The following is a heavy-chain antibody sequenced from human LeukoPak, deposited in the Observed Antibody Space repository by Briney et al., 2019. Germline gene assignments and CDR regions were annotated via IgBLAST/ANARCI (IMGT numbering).Heavy chain of an antibody. Sequence: ASVKVSSKASGGTFSSYAISWVRQAPGQGLEWMGGIIPIFGTANYAQKFQGRVTITADESTSTAYMELSSLRSEDTAVYYCARLTYYYGSGSYFYFDYWGQGTLVTVSS. J-gene: IGHJ4*02. CDR1: GGTFSSYA. CDR2: IIPIFGTA. CDR3: ARLTYYYGSGSYFYFDY. D-gene: IGHD3-10*01. V-gene: IGHV1-69*13.